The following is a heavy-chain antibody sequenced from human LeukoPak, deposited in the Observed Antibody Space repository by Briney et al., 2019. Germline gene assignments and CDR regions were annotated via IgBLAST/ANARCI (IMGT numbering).Heavy chain of an antibody. V-gene: IGHV3-74*01. Sequence: GGSLRLSCTASGLTFSTYWMLWARQAPGKGLEWVARVEKNGKTVYADSVRGRFTISRDIATNMMYLQMNSLKADDTAVYYCARDIPHNWLDSWGQGTLVIVSS. CDR1: GLTFSTYW. D-gene: IGHD2-21*01. CDR2: VEKNGKT. CDR3: ARDIPHNWLDS. J-gene: IGHJ5*01.